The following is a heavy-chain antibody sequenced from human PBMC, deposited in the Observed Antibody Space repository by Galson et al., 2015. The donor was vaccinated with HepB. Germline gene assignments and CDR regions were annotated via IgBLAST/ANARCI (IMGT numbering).Heavy chain of an antibody. Sequence: ETLSLTCTVSGGSISSSSYYWGWIRQPPGKGLEWIGSIYYSGSTYYNPSIKSRVTISVDTSKNQFSLKLSSVTAADTAVYYCARHYDFWSGYYTGNSMDVWGQGTTVTVSS. J-gene: IGHJ6*02. D-gene: IGHD3-3*01. CDR2: IYYSGST. CDR1: GGSISSSSYY. V-gene: IGHV4-39*01. CDR3: ARHYDFWSGYYTGNSMDV.